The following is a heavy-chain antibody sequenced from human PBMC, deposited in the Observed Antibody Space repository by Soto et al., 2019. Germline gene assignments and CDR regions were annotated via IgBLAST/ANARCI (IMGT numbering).Heavy chain of an antibody. CDR2: ISHSGIT. J-gene: IGHJ5*02. Sequence: QVQLQESGPGLVKPSGTLSLTCAVSGGSITSANWWTWVRQPPGGGLEWVGEISHSGITNYKASLKSRVTMSVDKTKNAVSLKLPSVTAADTAVYYCARVLRGWFDPWGQGTPVTVSS. CDR3: ARVLRGWFDP. V-gene: IGHV4-4*02. CDR1: GGSITSANW.